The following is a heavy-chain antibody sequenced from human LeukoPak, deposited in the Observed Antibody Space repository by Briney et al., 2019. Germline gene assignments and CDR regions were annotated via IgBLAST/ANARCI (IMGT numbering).Heavy chain of an antibody. CDR3: ATGIAHWGNFDY. CDR1: GYTLTELS. Sequence: GASVKVSCKVSGYTLTELSIHWVRQAPGKGLEWMGGFAPEDGETFYTQNFQGRVTMTEDTSSDTAYMELSSLRSEDTAVYYCATGIAHWGNFDYWGQGTLVTVSS. J-gene: IGHJ4*02. D-gene: IGHD7-27*01. CDR2: FAPEDGET. V-gene: IGHV1-24*01.